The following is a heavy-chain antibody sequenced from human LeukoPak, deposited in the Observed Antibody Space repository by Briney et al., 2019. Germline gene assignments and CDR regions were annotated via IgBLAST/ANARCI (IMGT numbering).Heavy chain of an antibody. J-gene: IGHJ4*02. Sequence: SEGLSRTSTVAPGSTISYYWSCIRHPPGKGLEGIGYIYYGGSTNYNPSLKRRSTISVAPSKNQFSLTLSSVTAAETAVYYCARHKYVWGSYRSLYYFDYWGQGTLVTVSS. CDR2: IYYGGST. V-gene: IGHV4-59*08. CDR3: ARHKYVWGSYRSLYYFDY. CDR1: PGSTISYY. D-gene: IGHD3-16*02.